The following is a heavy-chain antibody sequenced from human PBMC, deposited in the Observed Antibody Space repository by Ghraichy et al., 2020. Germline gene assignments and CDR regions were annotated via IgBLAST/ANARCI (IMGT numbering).Heavy chain of an antibody. V-gene: IGHV3-30*04. Sequence: GGSLRLSCAASGFTFSSYAMHWVRQAQGKGLEWVAVISYDGSNKYYADSVKGRFTISRDNSKNTLYLQMNSLRAEDTAVYYCAIDGIYFDCWGQGTLVTVSS. D-gene: IGHD1-26*01. CDR1: GFTFSSYA. J-gene: IGHJ4*02. CDR3: AIDGIYFDC. CDR2: ISYDGSNK.